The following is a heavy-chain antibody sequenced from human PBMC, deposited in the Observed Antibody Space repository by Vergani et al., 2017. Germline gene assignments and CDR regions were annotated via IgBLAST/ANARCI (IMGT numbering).Heavy chain of an antibody. J-gene: IGHJ6*02. D-gene: IGHD3-10*01. Sequence: QVQLVQSGAEVKKPGASVKVSCKASGYTFTGYYMHWVRQAPGQGLEWMGRIIPILGIANYAQKFQGRVTITADKSTSTAYMELSSLRSEDTAVYYCAGEVGVSVTGPSGYGMDVWGQGTTVTVSS. V-gene: IGHV1-69*09. CDR3: AGEVGVSVTGPSGYGMDV. CDR1: GYTFTGYY. CDR2: IIPILGIA.